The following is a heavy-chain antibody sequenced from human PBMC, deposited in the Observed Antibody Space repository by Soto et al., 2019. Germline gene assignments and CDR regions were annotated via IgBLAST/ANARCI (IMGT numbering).Heavy chain of an antibody. D-gene: IGHD5-12*01. Sequence: EVQLVESGGGLVKPGGSPRLSCAASGFTFSNAWMSWVRQDPGNGLEWVGRINSKTDGGTTDYAGPVKGRFTISRDNSKNTLYLQMNSLKTEDTAVYYCTTGGYSGYDEAEAYDYYYMDVWGKGTTVTFSS. CDR3: TTGGYSGYDEAEAYDYYYMDV. J-gene: IGHJ6*03. CDR2: INSKTDGGTT. V-gene: IGHV3-15*01. CDR1: GFTFSNAW.